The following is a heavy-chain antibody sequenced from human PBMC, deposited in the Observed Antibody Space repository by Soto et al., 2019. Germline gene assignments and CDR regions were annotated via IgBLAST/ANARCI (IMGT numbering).Heavy chain of an antibody. V-gene: IGHV4-59*01. J-gene: IGHJ5*02. D-gene: IGHD2-15*01. CDR3: ARHLMTSRLRWFDP. Sequence: QVQLQESGPGLVKPSETLSLTCTVSGGSISSYYWSWIRQPPGKGLEWIGYIYYSGSTNYNPSLKSRVTISVDTSKNQFSLKLSSVTAADTAVYYCARHLMTSRLRWFDPWGQGTLVTVSS. CDR2: IYYSGST. CDR1: GGSISSYY.